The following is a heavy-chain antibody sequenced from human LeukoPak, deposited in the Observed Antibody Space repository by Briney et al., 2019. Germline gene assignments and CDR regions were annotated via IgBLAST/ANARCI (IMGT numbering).Heavy chain of an antibody. CDR3: ARDHYYDSSGYYPVGY. Sequence: ASVKVSCKASGYTFTSYGFSWMRQAPGQGLEWVGWVSAYNGNTNYAQNLQGRVTMTTDTSTSTAYMELRSLRSDDTAVYYCARDHYYDSSGYYPVGYWGQGTLVTVSS. V-gene: IGHV1-18*01. CDR2: VSAYNGNT. J-gene: IGHJ4*02. D-gene: IGHD3-22*01. CDR1: GYTFTSYG.